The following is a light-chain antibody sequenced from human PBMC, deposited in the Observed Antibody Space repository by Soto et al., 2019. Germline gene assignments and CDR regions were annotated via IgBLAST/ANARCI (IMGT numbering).Light chain of an antibody. CDR3: QSYDSSLSGYV. Sequence: QSVLTQPHSVSEAPGQRVTISCTGSSSNIGAGYEAHWYQQVPGTAPKLLIYENNNRPSGFPDRFSGSKSGTSASLAITGLQAEDEAEYYCQSYDSSLSGYVFGTGTKLTVL. CDR2: ENN. J-gene: IGLJ1*01. V-gene: IGLV1-40*01. CDR1: SSNIGAGYE.